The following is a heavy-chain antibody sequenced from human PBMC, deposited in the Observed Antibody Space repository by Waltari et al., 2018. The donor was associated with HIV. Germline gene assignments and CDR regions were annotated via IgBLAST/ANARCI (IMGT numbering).Heavy chain of an antibody. D-gene: IGHD3-16*02. Sequence: QVQLVESGGGGVQPGRSLRLFWAASGFTVSKYSMHWVRQAPGKGLEWVAVISFDGSNKYYADSVKGRLTISRDNSKNTLHLQMNSLRAEDTAVYYCVRDRSLKTWGQGTLVTVSS. V-gene: IGHV3-30-3*01. J-gene: IGHJ5*02. CDR3: VRDRSLKT. CDR2: ISFDGSNK. CDR1: GFTVSKYS.